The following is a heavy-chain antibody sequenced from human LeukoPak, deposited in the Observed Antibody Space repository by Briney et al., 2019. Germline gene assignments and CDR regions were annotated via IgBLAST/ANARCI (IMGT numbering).Heavy chain of an antibody. J-gene: IGHJ4*02. CDR2: IYSGGST. CDR3: ARRDY. Sequence: GGSLGLSCAASGFTVSSNYMSWVRQAPGKGLEWVSVIYSGGSTYYADSVKGRFTISRDNSRNTLFLQMNSLRAEDTAVYYCARRDYWGQGTLVTVSS. V-gene: IGHV3-53*01. CDR1: GFTVSSNY.